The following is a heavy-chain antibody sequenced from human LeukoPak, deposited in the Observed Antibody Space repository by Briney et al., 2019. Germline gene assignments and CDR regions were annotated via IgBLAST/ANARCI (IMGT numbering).Heavy chain of an antibody. CDR2: INHSGST. CDR3: ARGWSGGRDY. CDR1: GGSFSGYY. V-gene: IGHV4-34*01. D-gene: IGHD3-16*01. Sequence: PSETLSLTCAVYGGSFSGYYWSWIRQPPGKGLEWIGEINHSGSTNYNPSLKSRVTISVDTSKNQFSLKLSFVTAADTAVYYCARGWSGGRDYWGQGTLVTVSS. J-gene: IGHJ4*02.